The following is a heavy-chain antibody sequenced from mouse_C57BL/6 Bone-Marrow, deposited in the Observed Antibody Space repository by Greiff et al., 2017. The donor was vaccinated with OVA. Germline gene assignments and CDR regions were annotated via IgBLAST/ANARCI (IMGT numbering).Heavy chain of an antibody. V-gene: IGHV2-2*01. CDR2: IWSGGST. CDR1: GFSLTSYG. D-gene: IGHD2-5*01. CDR3: ARGDYSNYFLFAY. J-gene: IGHJ3*01. Sequence: VMLVESGPGLVQPSQSLSITCTVSGFSLTSYGVHWVRQSPGKGLEWLGVIWSGGSTDYNAAFISRLSISKDNSKSQVFFKMNSLQADDTAIYYCARGDYSNYFLFAYWGQGTLVTVSA.